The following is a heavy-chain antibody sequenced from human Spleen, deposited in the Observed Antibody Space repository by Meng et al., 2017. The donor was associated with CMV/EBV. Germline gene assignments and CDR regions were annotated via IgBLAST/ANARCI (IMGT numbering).Heavy chain of an antibody. CDR1: GSTLRSYG. J-gene: IGHJ6*02. V-gene: IGHV3-30*02. Sequence: GESLKISCVLSGSTLRSYGMHWVRQAPGTGLEWLSFIRHDATNIYYADSVKGRFTVSRDNSKNTLYLRMNSLRPEDTGVYYCVKDWGYCSTINCPAMGVWGQGTTVTVSS. CDR2: IRHDATNI. CDR3: VKDWGYCSTINCPAMGV. D-gene: IGHD2-2*01.